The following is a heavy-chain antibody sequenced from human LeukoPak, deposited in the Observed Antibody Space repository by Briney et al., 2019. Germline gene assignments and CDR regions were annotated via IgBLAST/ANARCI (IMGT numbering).Heavy chain of an antibody. Sequence: SQTLSLTCTVSVGSISSGSYYWSWIRQPAGKGLEWIGRIYTSGSTNYNPSLKSRVTISVDTSKNQFSLKLSSVTAADTAVYYCARGDARDYYGSGSFPFDYWGQGTLVTVSS. CDR1: VGSISSGSYY. V-gene: IGHV4-61*02. J-gene: IGHJ4*02. CDR2: IYTSGST. D-gene: IGHD3-10*01. CDR3: ARGDARDYYGSGSFPFDY.